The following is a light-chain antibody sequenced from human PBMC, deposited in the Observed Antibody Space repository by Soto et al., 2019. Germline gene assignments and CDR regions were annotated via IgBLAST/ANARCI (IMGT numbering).Light chain of an antibody. CDR3: QQRRNWPRWT. CDR2: DAS. J-gene: IGKJ1*01. V-gene: IGKV3-11*01. Sequence: EIVLTQSPATLSLSPGERATLSCRASQSVSSYLAWYQQKPGQAPRLLIYDASNRATGIPARFSGSGSGTDFTLTISSLEPEDVSVYYCQQRRNWPRWTFGQGTKVEIK. CDR1: QSVSSY.